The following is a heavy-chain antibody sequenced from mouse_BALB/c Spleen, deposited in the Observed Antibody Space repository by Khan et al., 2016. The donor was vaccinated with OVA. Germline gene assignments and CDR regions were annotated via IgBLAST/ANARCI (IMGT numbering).Heavy chain of an antibody. CDR2: ISYSGST. D-gene: IGHD1-1*01. J-gene: IGHJ4*01. V-gene: IGHV3-2*02. CDR3: ARKNDYGYAVDY. Sequence: SGPGLVKPSQSLSLTCTVTGYSITTNYAWDWIRQFPGNKLEWMGYISYSGSTSYNPSLKSRISITRDTSKNQFFLQLNSVTTEDTATYYCARKNDYGYAVDYWGQGTSVTVSS. CDR1: GYSITTNYA.